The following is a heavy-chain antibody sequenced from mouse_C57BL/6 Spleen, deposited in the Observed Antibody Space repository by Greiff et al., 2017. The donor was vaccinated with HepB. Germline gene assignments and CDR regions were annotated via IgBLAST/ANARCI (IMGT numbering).Heavy chain of an antibody. J-gene: IGHJ3*01. CDR3: ARDHYGFAY. CDR1: GYSITSGYY. CDR2: ISYDGSN. V-gene: IGHV3-6*01. D-gene: IGHD1-1*01. Sequence: EVQLQQSGPGLVKPSQSLSLTCSVTGYSITSGYYWNWIRQFPGNKLEWMGYISYDGSNNYNPSLKNRISITRDTSKNQFFLKLNSVTTEDTATYYCARDHYGFAYWGQGTLVTVSA.